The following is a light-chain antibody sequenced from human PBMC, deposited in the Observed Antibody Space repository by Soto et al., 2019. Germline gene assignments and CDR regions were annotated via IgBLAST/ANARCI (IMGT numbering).Light chain of an antibody. J-gene: IGLJ1*01. V-gene: IGLV2-14*01. CDR1: SSDVGGYNY. CDR2: AVS. Sequence: QSVLTQPASVSGSPGQSITISCTVTSSDVGGYNYVSWYQQHPGKAPKLMIYAVSNRPSGVSNRVSGSKSGNTATLTISGLQAEDEADYYCCSYTVSGTYVFGTGTKVTVL. CDR3: CSYTVSGTYV.